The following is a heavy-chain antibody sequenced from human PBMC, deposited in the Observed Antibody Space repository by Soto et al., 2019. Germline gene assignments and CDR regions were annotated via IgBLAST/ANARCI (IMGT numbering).Heavy chain of an antibody. CDR2: IYSGGST. CDR3: ARDPTSSIAARLGGTRVAFDI. Sequence: GSLRLSCAASGFTVSSNYMSWVRQAPGKGLEWVSVIYSGGSTYYADSVKGRFTISRDNSKNTLYLQMNSLRAEDTAVYYCARDPTSSIAARLGGTRVAFDIWGQGTMVTVSS. D-gene: IGHD6-6*01. CDR1: GFTVSSNY. J-gene: IGHJ3*02. V-gene: IGHV3-66*01.